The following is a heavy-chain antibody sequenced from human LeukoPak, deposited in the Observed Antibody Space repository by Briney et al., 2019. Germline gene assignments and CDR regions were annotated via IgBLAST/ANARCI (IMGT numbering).Heavy chain of an antibody. CDR2: IYSGGNT. V-gene: IGHV3-53*01. CDR1: GFTVSNNY. Sequence: PGGSLRLSCAASGFTVSNNYMSWVRQAPGKGLEWVSVIYSGGNTYYADSVKGRFTISRDNSKNTLYLQMNSLRAEDTAVYYCAKDLGGYSYGYFDYWGQGTLVTVSS. D-gene: IGHD5-18*01. CDR3: AKDLGGYSYGYFDY. J-gene: IGHJ4*02.